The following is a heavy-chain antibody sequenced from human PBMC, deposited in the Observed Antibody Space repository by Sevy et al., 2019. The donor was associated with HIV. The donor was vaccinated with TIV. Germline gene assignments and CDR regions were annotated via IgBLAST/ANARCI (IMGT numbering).Heavy chain of an antibody. CDR1: GFTFSNFW. J-gene: IGHJ1*01. CDR3: ACVYRGDAEYFQH. CDR2: IKQDGSEK. Sequence: GGSLRLSCAASGFTFSNFWMSWVRQAPGKGLEWVANIKQDGSEKYYVDSVKGRFTISRDNAKNSLYLQMNSLRAEDTAVYYYACVYRGDAEYFQHWGQGTLVTVSS. V-gene: IGHV3-7*01. D-gene: IGHD3-10*01.